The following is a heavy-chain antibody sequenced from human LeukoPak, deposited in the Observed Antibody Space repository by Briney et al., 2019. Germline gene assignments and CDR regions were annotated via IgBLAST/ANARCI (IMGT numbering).Heavy chain of an antibody. V-gene: IGHV3-23*01. Sequence: GGSLRLSCAASGFTFSSYAMSWVRQAPGKGLEWVSAISGSGGSTYYADSVKGRFTISRDNSKNTLYLQMNSLRAEDTAVYYCAKDVYPNYYYYGMDVWGQGTTVTVSS. CDR1: GFTFSSYA. J-gene: IGHJ6*02. D-gene: IGHD2-8*01. CDR3: AKDVYPNYYYYGMDV. CDR2: ISGSGGST.